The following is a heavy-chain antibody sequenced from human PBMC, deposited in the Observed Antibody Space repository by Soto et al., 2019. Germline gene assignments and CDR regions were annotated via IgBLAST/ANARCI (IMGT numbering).Heavy chain of an antibody. Sequence: QVQLVESGGGVVQPGRSLRLSCAASGFTFSSYAMHWVRQAPGKGLEWVAVISYDGSNKYYADSVKGRFTISRDNSKNTLYLQMNCLRLEDTAVYYCARPLWRDDYNWGYFDLWRRGTLVTVSS. V-gene: IGHV3-30-3*01. CDR3: ARPLWRDDYNWGYFDL. CDR1: GFTFSSYA. CDR2: ISYDGSNK. D-gene: IGHD4-4*01. J-gene: IGHJ2*01.